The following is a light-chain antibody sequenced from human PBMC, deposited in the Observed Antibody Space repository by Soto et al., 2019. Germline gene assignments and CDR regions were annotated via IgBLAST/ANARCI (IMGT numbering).Light chain of an antibody. V-gene: IGKV3-15*01. CDR1: QSVSSN. J-gene: IGKJ1*01. CDR2: GAS. CDR3: QQHNNWPWT. Sequence: EIVMTQSPATLSVSPGERATLSCRASQSVSSNLAWYQQKPGQAPRLLIYGASTRATGIPARFSGSGSGTEFTLTLSSLQSEDFAVYYCQQHNNWPWTFGQGTKVDIK.